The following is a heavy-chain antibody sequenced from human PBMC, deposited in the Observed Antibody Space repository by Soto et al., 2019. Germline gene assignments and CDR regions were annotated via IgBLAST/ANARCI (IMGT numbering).Heavy chain of an antibody. J-gene: IGHJ6*02. V-gene: IGHV2-5*02. CDR3: APKRGRGAGMDV. D-gene: IGHD2-15*01. CDR2: IYWDDDK. CDR1: GFSVSTSGVG. Sequence: QITLKESGPALVKPTQTLTLTCTFSGFSVSTSGVGVAWIRQPPGKALEWLALIYWDDDKRYSPFLQSRVTFPKDTSQTPVVLTMTNLDPLDTATYCCAPKRGRGAGMDVWGQGTTVTVSS.